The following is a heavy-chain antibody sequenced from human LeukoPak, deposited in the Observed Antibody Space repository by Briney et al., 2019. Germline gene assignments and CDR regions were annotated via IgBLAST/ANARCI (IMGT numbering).Heavy chain of an antibody. J-gene: IGHJ3*02. CDR3: ARDGAYCGGDCYSRTNDAFDI. V-gene: IGHV3-21*01. D-gene: IGHD2-21*02. Sequence: GESLRLSCAASGFSVSGNYLTWVRQAPGKGLEWVSSISSSSSYIYYADSVKGRFTISRDNAKNSLYLQMNSLRAEDTAVYYCARDGAYCGGDCYSRTNDAFDIWGQGTMVTVSS. CDR1: GFSVSGNY. CDR2: ISSSSSYI.